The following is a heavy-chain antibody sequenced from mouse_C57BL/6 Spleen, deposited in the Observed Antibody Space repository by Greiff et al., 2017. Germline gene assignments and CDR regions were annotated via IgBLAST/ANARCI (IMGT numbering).Heavy chain of an antibody. CDR2: INPNNGGT. J-gene: IGHJ2*01. D-gene: IGHD1-1*01. CDR3: ARNNPSYYYGSPHFDY. CDR1: GYTFTDYN. V-gene: IGHV1-18*01. Sequence: VQLQQSGPELVKPGASVKIPCKASGYTFTDYNMDWVKQSHGKSLEWIGDINPNNGGTIYNQKFKGKATLTVDKSSSTAYMELRSLTSEDTAVYYCARNNPSYYYGSPHFDYWGQGTTLTVSS.